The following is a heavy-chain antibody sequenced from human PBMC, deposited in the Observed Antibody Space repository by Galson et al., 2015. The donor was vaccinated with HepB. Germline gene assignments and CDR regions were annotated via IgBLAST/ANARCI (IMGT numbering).Heavy chain of an antibody. V-gene: IGHV3-66*01. D-gene: IGHD6-19*01. CDR2: LYRGGST. CDR1: GFTVSSNY. Sequence: SLRLSCAASGFTVSSNYMTWVRQAPGKGLEWVSTLYRGGSTYYADSVKGRFTISRDNSKNTLSLQMNSLRAEDTAVYYCAREASSGYYYFDYWGQGTLVTVSS. CDR3: AREASSGYYYFDY. J-gene: IGHJ4*02.